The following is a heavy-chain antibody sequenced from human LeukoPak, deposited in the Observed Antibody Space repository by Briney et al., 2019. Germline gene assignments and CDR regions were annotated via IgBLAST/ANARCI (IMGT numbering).Heavy chain of an antibody. D-gene: IGHD3-3*01. CDR3: ARVGVYDFWSGYYPNNWFDP. Sequence: PSETLSLTCAVYGGSFSSYYWSWIRQPPGKGLEWIGEITHSGSTNYNPSLKSRVTISVDTSQNHFSLKLSSVPAADTAVYYCARVGVYDFWSGYYPNNWFDPWGEGPLVTVSS. CDR2: ITHSGST. CDR1: GGSFSSYY. V-gene: IGHV4-34*01. J-gene: IGHJ5*02.